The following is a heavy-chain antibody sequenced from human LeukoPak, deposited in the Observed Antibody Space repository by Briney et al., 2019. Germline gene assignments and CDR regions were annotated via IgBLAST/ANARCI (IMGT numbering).Heavy chain of an antibody. Sequence: SETLSLTCVVYGGSFSGYYWSWIRQPPGKGLEWIGEINHSGSTNYNPSLKSRVTISVDTSKNQFSLKLSSVTAADTAVYYCARGNKRWEPRLYVWGQGTTVTVSS. J-gene: IGHJ6*02. V-gene: IGHV4-34*01. CDR2: INHSGST. CDR1: GGSFSGYY. D-gene: IGHD1-26*01. CDR3: ARGNKRWEPRLYV.